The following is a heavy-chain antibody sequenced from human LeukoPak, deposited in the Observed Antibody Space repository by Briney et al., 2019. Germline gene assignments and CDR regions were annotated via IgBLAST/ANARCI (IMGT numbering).Heavy chain of an antibody. CDR3: AIRLLWFGEPSAAFDI. D-gene: IGHD3-10*01. V-gene: IGHV4-59*12. CDR2: IYYSGST. J-gene: IGHJ3*02. Sequence: PSETLSLTCTVSGGSISSYYWSWIRQPPGKGLEWIGYIYYSGSTNYNPSLKSRVTISVDTSKNQFSLKLSSVTAADTAVYYCAIRLLWFGEPSAAFDIWGQGTMVTVSS. CDR1: GGSISSYY.